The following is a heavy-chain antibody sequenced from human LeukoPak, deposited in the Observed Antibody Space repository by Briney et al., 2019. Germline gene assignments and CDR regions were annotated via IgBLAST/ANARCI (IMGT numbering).Heavy chain of an antibody. CDR1: GYTFTGYY. D-gene: IGHD6-6*01. CDR3: ARASGIAARGWFDP. J-gene: IGHJ5*02. Sequence: ASVKVSCKASGYTFTGYYMHWVRQAPGQGLEWMGWINPNSGGTNYAQKFQGRVTMTRDTSISTAYMELSRLRSDDTAVYYCARASGIAARGWFDPWGQGTLVTVSS. V-gene: IGHV1-2*02. CDR2: INPNSGGT.